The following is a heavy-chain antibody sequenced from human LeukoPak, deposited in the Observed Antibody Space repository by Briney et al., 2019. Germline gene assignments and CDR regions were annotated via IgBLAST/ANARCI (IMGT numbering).Heavy chain of an antibody. J-gene: IGHJ4*02. CDR2: ISYDGSNK. CDR3: ARVPTNYYDSSGYSLLTGYFDY. Sequence: PGRSLRLSCAASGFTFSSYAMHWVRQAPGKGLEGVAVISYDGSNKYYADSVKGRFTISRDNSKNTLYLQMNSLRAEDTAVYYCARVPTNYYDSSGYSLLTGYFDYWGQGTLVTVSS. CDR1: GFTFSSYA. V-gene: IGHV3-30*04. D-gene: IGHD3-22*01.